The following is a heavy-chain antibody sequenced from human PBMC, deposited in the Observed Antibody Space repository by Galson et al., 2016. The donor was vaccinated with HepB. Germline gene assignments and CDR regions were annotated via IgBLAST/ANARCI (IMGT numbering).Heavy chain of an antibody. CDR3: GKGNGDYGIRRGLDV. J-gene: IGHJ6*02. CDR2: LSYDEKDT. CDR1: GFTSSAYG. Sequence: SLRLSCAASGFTSSAYGMHWVRQAPGKGLEWVAALSYDEKDTYYTESVKGRFTISRDIFKSILYLQMHRLGPDDTAVYYCGKGNGDYGIRRGLDVWGQGTTVSVSS. V-gene: IGHV3-30*18. D-gene: IGHD4-17*01.